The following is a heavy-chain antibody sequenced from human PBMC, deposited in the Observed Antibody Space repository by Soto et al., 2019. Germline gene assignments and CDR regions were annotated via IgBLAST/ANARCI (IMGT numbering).Heavy chain of an antibody. CDR1: GYTFPTYA. CDR3: ATSRDYCSSTSSYEGYYYYMDV. V-gene: IGHV1-3*01. D-gene: IGHD2-2*01. Sequence: ASVKVSCKASGYTFPTYASHWVRQPPGQGFEGMGWINAGNGNKQYSQRFHGRFTIPREKSGSTAYMELSSLRSEDTAVYYCATSRDYCSSTSSYEGYYYYMDVWGKGTTVTVSS. CDR2: INAGNGNK. J-gene: IGHJ6*03.